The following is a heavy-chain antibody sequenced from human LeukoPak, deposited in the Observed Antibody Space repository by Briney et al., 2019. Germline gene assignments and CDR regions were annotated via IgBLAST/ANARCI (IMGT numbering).Heavy chain of an antibody. Sequence: GGSLRLSCAASGFTFSTYGMHWVRQAPGKGLEWVAFIRSDGSNKYYANSVKGRFTISRDNSENTRDLQMNSLRAEDTAVYYCAKSDWNDVKGGWFDPWGQGTLVSVSS. V-gene: IGHV3-30*02. D-gene: IGHD1-1*01. CDR2: IRSDGSNK. J-gene: IGHJ5*02. CDR3: AKSDWNDVKGGWFDP. CDR1: GFTFSTYG.